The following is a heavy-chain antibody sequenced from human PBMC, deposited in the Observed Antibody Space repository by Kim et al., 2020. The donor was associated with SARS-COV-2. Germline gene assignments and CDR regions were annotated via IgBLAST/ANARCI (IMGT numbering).Heavy chain of an antibody. D-gene: IGHD3-3*01. V-gene: IGHV3-13*04. CDR3: ARVSYDYDFWSGHYYYYGMDV. Sequence: GGSLRLSFAASGFTFSSYDMHWVRQATGKGLEWVSAIGTAGDTYYPGSVKGRFTISRENAKNSLYLQMNSLRAGDTAVYYCARVSYDYDFWSGHYYYYGMDVWGQGTTVTVSS. CDR2: IGTAGDT. CDR1: GFTFSSYD. J-gene: IGHJ6*02.